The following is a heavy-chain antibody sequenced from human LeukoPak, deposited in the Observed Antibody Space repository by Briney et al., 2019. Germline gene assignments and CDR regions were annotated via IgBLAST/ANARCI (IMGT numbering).Heavy chain of an antibody. CDR2: VSGSGDRM. CDR1: GFTFSNSW. V-gene: IGHV3-23*01. Sequence: GGSLRLSCAASGFTFSNSWLHWVRQAPGKGLEWVATVSGSGDRMYHADSVKGRFTISRDNSKNTIYLQMNSLRAEDTALYYCAKAAAAPGFDFWGQGTLVTVSS. CDR3: AKAAAAPGFDF. D-gene: IGHD6-13*01. J-gene: IGHJ4*02.